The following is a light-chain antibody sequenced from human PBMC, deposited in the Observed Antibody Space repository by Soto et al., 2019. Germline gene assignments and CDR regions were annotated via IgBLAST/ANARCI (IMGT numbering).Light chain of an antibody. CDR1: SSDVGGYDS. CDR2: DVN. Sequence: QSALTQPASVSGSPGQSITISCTGTSSDVGGYDSVSWYQQHPGKAPKLMIYDVNNRPSGVSNRFSGSKSGNTASLTISGLQTEDEADYYCSSYTSRSTLVFGGGTQLTVL. CDR3: SSYTSRSTLV. V-gene: IGLV2-14*03. J-gene: IGLJ2*01.